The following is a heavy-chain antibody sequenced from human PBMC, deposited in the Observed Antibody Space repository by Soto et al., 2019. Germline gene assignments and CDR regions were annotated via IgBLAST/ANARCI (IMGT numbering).Heavy chain of an antibody. CDR2: INSDGSST. J-gene: IGHJ4*02. CDR3: ARDPPYFSSTSCLDY. CDR1: GFTFSSYW. V-gene: IGHV3-74*01. Sequence: GGSLRLSCAASGFTFSSYWMHWVRQAPGKGLVWVSRINSDGSSTSYADSVKGRFTISRDNAKNTVFLQMNSLGVEDTAVYYCARDPPYFSSTSCLDYWGQETLVTVSS. D-gene: IGHD2-2*01.